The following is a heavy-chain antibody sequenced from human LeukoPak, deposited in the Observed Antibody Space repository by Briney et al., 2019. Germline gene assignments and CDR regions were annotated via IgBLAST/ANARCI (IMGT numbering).Heavy chain of an antibody. D-gene: IGHD2-8*01. V-gene: IGHV4-59*01. Sequence: PSETLSLTCTVSGGSISSYYWSWIRQPPGKGLEWIGYIYYSGSTNYNPSLKSRVTISVDTSKNQFSLKLSSVTAADTAVYYCARISPYIVPNQAYGMGVWGQGTTVTVSS. J-gene: IGHJ6*02. CDR2: IYYSGST. CDR1: GGSISSYY. CDR3: ARISPYIVPNQAYGMGV.